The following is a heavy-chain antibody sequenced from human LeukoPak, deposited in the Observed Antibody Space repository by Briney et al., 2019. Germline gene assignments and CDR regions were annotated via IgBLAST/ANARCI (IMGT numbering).Heavy chain of an antibody. CDR1: GFTFSDYY. J-gene: IGHJ3*02. V-gene: IGHV3-11*06. D-gene: IGHD3-22*01. CDR3: ARDWTYYYDSSGYYRAFDI. CDR2: VSSSSSYT. Sequence: GGSLRLSCAASGFTFSDYYMSWIRQAPGRGLEWVSYVSSSSSYTNYADSVRGRFTISRDNAKDSLYLQMNSLRAEDTAMYYCARDWTYYYDSSGYYRAFDIWGQGTMVTVSS.